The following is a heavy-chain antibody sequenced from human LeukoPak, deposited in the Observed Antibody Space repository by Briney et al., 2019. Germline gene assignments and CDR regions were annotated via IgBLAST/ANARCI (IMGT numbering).Heavy chain of an antibody. CDR2: IYYSGST. V-gene: IGHV4-30-4*08. CDR3: ARRKRIAAAGTEAFDI. CDR1: GGSISSGDYY. D-gene: IGHD6-13*01. Sequence: PSETLSLTCTVSGGSISSGDYYWSWIRQPPGKGLEWIGYIYYSGSTYYNPSLKSRVTISVDTSKNQFSLKLSSVTAADTAVYYCARRKRIAAAGTEAFDIWGQGTMVTVSS. J-gene: IGHJ3*02.